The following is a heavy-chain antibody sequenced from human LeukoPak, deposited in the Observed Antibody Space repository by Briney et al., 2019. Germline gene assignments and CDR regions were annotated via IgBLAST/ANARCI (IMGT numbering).Heavy chain of an antibody. CDR3: ARSHLGLSP. V-gene: IGHV4-59*01. Sequence: SETLSLTCTLSLDSISVYSGTGIRQPPGQGLEWIGYFHNSRTTSYNPSLTGRVIISVDTAMDQMSLKLNSVTAADTAVYSCARSHLGLSPWGQGTLVTVSS. CDR1: LDSISVYS. D-gene: IGHD3-10*01. J-gene: IGHJ5*02. CDR2: FHNSRTT.